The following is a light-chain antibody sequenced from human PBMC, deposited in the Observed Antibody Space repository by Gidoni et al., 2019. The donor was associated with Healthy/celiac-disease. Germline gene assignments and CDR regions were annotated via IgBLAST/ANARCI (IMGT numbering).Light chain of an antibody. CDR1: QSVSSN. J-gene: IGKJ4*01. V-gene: IGKV3-15*01. CDR3: QQHNNWPPVT. CDR2: GAS. Sequence: EIVLTQSPATLSVSPGERATLSCRASQSVSSNLAWYQQKPGQAPRLLIYGASTRATGIPARFSGSGSGTEFTLTISSLQAEDVAVYYCQQHNNWPPVTFGGGTKVEIK.